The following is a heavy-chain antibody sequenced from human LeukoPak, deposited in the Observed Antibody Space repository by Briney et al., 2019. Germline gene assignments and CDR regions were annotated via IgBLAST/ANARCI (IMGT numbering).Heavy chain of an antibody. CDR1: GXSITSYY. V-gene: IGHV4-59*01. Sequence: PSETLSLTCTVSGXSITSYYWSWIRQPPGKGLEWIGYIYYSGSTNYNPSLKSRVTISIDTSKNQFSLKLSSVTAADTAVYYCARSMVTTSPDWIDPWGQGTLVTVSS. J-gene: IGHJ5*02. D-gene: IGHD4/OR15-4a*01. CDR2: IYYSGST. CDR3: ARSMVTTSPDWIDP.